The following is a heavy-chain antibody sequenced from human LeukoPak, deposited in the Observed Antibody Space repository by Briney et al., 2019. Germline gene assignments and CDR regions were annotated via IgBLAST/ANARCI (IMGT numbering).Heavy chain of an antibody. CDR3: AKSRGSSTSAYAMDV. J-gene: IGHJ6*02. D-gene: IGHD2-2*01. V-gene: IGHV3-23*01. CDR1: GFTFSSYA. CDR2: ISGTGGNT. Sequence: GGSLRLSCAASGFTFSSYAMSWVRQAPGKGLEWASGISGTGGNTYYADSVKGRFTISRDNSKNTLYLQMNTLRAEDTAIYYCAKSRGSSTSAYAMDVWGQGTTVTVSS.